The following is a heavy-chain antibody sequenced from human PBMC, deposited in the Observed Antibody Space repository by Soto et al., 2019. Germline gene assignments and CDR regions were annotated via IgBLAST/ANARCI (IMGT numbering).Heavy chain of an antibody. J-gene: IGHJ6*02. CDR3: AREESYYYGSGSYYLSGMDV. CDR1: GFTFSSYS. V-gene: IGHV3-48*02. D-gene: IGHD3-10*01. CDR2: ISSSSSTI. Sequence: PGGSLRLSCAASGFTFSSYSMNWVRQAPGKGLEWVSYISSSSSTIYYADSVKGRFTISRDNAKNSLCLQMNSLRDEDTAVYYCAREESYYYGSGSYYLSGMDVWGQGTTVTVSS.